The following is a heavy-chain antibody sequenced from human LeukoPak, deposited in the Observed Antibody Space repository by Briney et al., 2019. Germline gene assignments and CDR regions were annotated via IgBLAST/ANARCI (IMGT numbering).Heavy chain of an antibody. CDR2: IYYSGST. CDR1: GGSISSGGYY. J-gene: IGHJ4*02. CDR3: ARGCPLTGYLEADY. D-gene: IGHD3-9*01. Sequence: PSETLSLTCTVSGGSISSGGYYWSWIRQHPGKGLEWIGYIYYSGSTYYNPSLKSRVTISVDTSKNQFSLKLSSVTAADTAVYYCARGCPLTGYLEADYWGQGTLVTVSS. V-gene: IGHV4-31*03.